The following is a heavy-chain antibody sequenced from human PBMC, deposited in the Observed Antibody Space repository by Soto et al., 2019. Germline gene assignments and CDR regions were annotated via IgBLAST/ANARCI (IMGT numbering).Heavy chain of an antibody. D-gene: IGHD6-13*01. CDR2: IYYSGST. CDR3: ARHGGRRWAAGTGERYDGFDI. Sequence: QLQLQESGPGLVKPSETLSLTCTVSGGSISSSSYYWGWIRQPPGKGLEWIGSIYYSGSTYYNPSLKSRVTISVDTSKNHFSLKLGSVTAADTAVYYCARHGGRRWAAGTGERYDGFDIWGQGTMVTVSS. V-gene: IGHV4-39*01. CDR1: GGSISSSSYY. J-gene: IGHJ3*02.